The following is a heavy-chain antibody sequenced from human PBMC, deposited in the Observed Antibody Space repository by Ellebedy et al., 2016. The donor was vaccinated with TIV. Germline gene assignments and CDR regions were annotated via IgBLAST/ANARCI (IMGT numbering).Heavy chain of an antibody. V-gene: IGHV3-7*03. D-gene: IGHD3-10*01. CDR1: GFTFSIYW. Sequence: GESLKISCAASGFTFSIYWMSWVRQAPGKGPEWVANINKDGSEKFYVDSVKGRFTISRDNAKNSLYLQMNSLRAEDTAVYYCASPPGVVALWGQGTLVTVSS. J-gene: IGHJ4*02. CDR2: INKDGSEK. CDR3: ASPPGVVAL.